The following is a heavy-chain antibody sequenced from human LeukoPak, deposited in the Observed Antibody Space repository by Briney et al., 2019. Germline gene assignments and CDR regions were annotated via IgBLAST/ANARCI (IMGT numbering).Heavy chain of an antibody. J-gene: IGHJ4*02. CDR2: IYYSGTT. V-gene: IGHV4-61*01. Sequence: SETLSLTCTVSGGSFSSCSYYWSWIRQPPGKGLEWIGYIYYSGTTNYNPSLKSRVTLSVDTSKNQFSLKLSSVTAADTAVYYCARDTSGYFNYWGQGTLVTVSS. D-gene: IGHD3-22*01. CDR3: ARDTSGYFNY. CDR1: GGSFSSCSYY.